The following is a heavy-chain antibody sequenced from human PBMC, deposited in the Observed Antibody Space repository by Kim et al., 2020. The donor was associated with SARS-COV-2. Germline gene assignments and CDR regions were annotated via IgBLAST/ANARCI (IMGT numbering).Heavy chain of an antibody. CDR2: IIPIFGTA. Sequence: SVKVSCKASGGTFSSYAISWVRQAPGQGLEWMGGIIPIFGTANYAQKFQGRVTITADESTSTAYMELSSLRSEDTAVYYCARDREGVVTAMNYYYGMDVWGQGTTVTVSS. J-gene: IGHJ6*02. CDR1: GGTFSSYA. CDR3: ARDREGVVTAMNYYYGMDV. V-gene: IGHV1-69*13. D-gene: IGHD2-21*02.